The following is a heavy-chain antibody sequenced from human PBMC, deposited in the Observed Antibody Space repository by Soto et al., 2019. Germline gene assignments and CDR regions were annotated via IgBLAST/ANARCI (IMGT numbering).Heavy chain of an antibody. J-gene: IGHJ6*02. V-gene: IGHV3-23*01. D-gene: IGHD6-13*01. CDR3: AKDHGSSWYSYYYYGMDV. Sequence: PGGSLRLSCAASGFTFSSYAMSWVRQAPGKGLEWVSAISGSGGSTHYADSVKGRFTISRDNSKNTLYLQMNSLRAEDTAVYYCAKDHGSSWYSYYYYGMDVWGQGTTVTVSS. CDR1: GFTFSSYA. CDR2: ISGSGGST.